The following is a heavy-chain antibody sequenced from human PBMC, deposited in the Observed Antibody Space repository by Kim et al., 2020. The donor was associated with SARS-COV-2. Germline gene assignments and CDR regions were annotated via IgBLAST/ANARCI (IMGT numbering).Heavy chain of an antibody. CDR1: GYSFTSYW. V-gene: IGHV5-51*01. CDR3: ARHVEVSGYGLEMVRYFDY. Sequence: GESLKISCKGSGYSFTSYWIGWVRQMPGKGLEWMGIIYPGDSDTRYSPSFQGQVTISADKSISTAYLQWSSLKASDTAMYYCARHVEVSGYGLEMVRYFDYWGQGTLVTVSS. CDR2: IYPGDSDT. J-gene: IGHJ4*02. D-gene: IGHD5-12*01.